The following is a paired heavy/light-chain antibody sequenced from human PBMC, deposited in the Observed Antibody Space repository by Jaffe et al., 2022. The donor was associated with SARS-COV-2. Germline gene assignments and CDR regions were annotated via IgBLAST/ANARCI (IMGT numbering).Heavy chain of an antibody. D-gene: IGHD1-1*01. Sequence: EVQLMESGGGLVQPGGSLRLSCAASGFTFSDYWMNWVRQAPGKGVEWVANIKRDGSEKYSVDSVKGRFTISRDNAKNSLYLQMNSLRAEDTAVYYCARAMVGTIRALWGTGSDPRGGAMDVWGKGTTVTVSS. CDR2: IKRDGSEK. J-gene: IGHJ6*03. V-gene: IGHV3-7*01. CDR1: GFTFSDYW. CDR3: ARAMVGTIRALWGTGSDPRGGAMDV.
Light chain of an antibody. V-gene: IGKV1-5*03. CDR2: KAS. Sequence: DIQMTQSPSTLSASVGDRVTITCRASQSISSWLAWYQQKPGKAPKLLIYKASSLESGVPSRFSGSGSGTEFTLTISSLQPDDFATYYCQQYNFYPALTFGGGTKVEIK. CDR1: QSISSW. J-gene: IGKJ4*01. CDR3: QQYNFYPALT.